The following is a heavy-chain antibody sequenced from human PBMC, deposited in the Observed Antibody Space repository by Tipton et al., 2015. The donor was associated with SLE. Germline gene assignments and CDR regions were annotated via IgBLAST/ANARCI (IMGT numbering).Heavy chain of an antibody. CDR3: ARAFFDSFDP. CDR2: IYHSGST. J-gene: IGHJ5*02. Sequence: TLSLTCAVSGYSISSGYYWGWIRQPPGKGLEWIGSIYHSGSTYYNPSLKSRVTISVDTSKNQFSLKLSSVTAADTAVYYCARAFFDSFDPWGQGTLVTVSS. D-gene: IGHD3-3*02. CDR1: GYSISSGYY. V-gene: IGHV4-38-2*01.